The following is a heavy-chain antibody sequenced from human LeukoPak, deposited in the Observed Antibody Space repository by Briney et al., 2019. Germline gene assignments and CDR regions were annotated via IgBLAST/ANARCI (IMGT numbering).Heavy chain of an antibody. CDR1: GYTFTGYY. Sequence: ASVKVSCKASGYTFTGYYMHWVRQAPGQGLEWMGWINPKSGGTKYAQKFQGRVTMTRDTSISTAYMELSRLRSDDTAVYYCAREVDILTVTYAIDIWGQGTMVTVSS. CDR2: INPKSGGT. J-gene: IGHJ3*02. CDR3: AREVDILTVTYAIDI. D-gene: IGHD3-9*01. V-gene: IGHV1-2*02.